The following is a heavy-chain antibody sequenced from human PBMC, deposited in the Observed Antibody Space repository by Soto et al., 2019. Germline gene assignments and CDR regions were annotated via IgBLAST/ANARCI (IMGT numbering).Heavy chain of an antibody. V-gene: IGHV3-73*01. D-gene: IGHD3-9*01. CDR1: GFTFSGSA. J-gene: IGHJ4*02. CDR2: IRSKANSYAT. CDR3: TIALRYFDWLDY. Sequence: PGGSLRLSCAASGFTFSGSAMHWVRQASGKGLEWVGRIRSKANSYATAYAASVKGRFTISRDDSKNTAYLQMNSLKTEDTAVYYCTIALRYFDWLDYWGQGTLVTVSS.